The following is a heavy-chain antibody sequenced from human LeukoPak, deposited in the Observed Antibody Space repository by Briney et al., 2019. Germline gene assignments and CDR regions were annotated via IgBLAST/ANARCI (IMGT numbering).Heavy chain of an antibody. D-gene: IGHD3-16*02. Sequence: GGSLRLSCAASGFTFSSYGIHWVRQSPGRGLEWVSFISFGGSNEFYADSLKGRFTISRDNSKDTLYLQMDSLRAEDTALYYCAREEHDYVWGSYRYYYYYGIDVWGQGTTVTVSS. CDR2: ISFGGSNE. J-gene: IGHJ6*02. V-gene: IGHV3-30*03. CDR1: GFTFSSYG. CDR3: AREEHDYVWGSYRYYYYYGIDV.